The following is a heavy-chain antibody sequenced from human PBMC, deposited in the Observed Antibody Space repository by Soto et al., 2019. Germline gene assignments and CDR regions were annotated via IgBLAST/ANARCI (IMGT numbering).Heavy chain of an antibody. J-gene: IGHJ4*02. D-gene: IGHD3-3*01. CDR3: AREGGEYYDFWSGFPGEFDY. Sequence: VQLVESGGGVVQPGRSLRLSCAASGFTFSSYGMHWVRQAPGKGLEWVAVIWYDGSNKYYADSVKGRFTISRDNSKNTLYLQMNSLRAEDTAVYYCAREGGEYYDFWSGFPGEFDYWGQGTLVTVSS. V-gene: IGHV3-33*01. CDR2: IWYDGSNK. CDR1: GFTFSSYG.